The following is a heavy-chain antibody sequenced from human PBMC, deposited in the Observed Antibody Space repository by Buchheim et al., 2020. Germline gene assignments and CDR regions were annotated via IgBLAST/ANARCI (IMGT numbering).Heavy chain of an antibody. J-gene: IGHJ4*02. CDR1: GYSFTGAY. CDR2: IYPGDSYT. V-gene: IGHV5-51*01. Sequence: EVQLVQSGAEVKRPGESLRISCQGSGYSFTGAYIAWVRQMPGKGLEWMGLIYPGDSYTKYSPSFEGLVTMSVDKYIRTAYLQWRSLRTSDTAIYYCARRVRDSSGYNFDFWGQGTL. CDR3: ARRVRDSSGYNFDF. D-gene: IGHD5-24*01.